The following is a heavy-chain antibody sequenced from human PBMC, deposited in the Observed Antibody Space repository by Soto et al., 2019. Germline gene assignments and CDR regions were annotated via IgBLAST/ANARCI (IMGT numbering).Heavy chain of an antibody. CDR1: GYTFTSYG. J-gene: IGHJ3*02. Sequence: ASVKVSCKASGYTFTSYGISWVRQAPGQGLEWMGWISAYNGNTNYAQKLQGRVTMTTDTSTSTAYMELRSLRSDDTAVYYCARDPLQRWLYGGDAFDIWGPVSMVTVS. CDR3: ARDPLQRWLYGGDAFDI. V-gene: IGHV1-18*01. CDR2: ISAYNGNT. D-gene: IGHD5-18*01.